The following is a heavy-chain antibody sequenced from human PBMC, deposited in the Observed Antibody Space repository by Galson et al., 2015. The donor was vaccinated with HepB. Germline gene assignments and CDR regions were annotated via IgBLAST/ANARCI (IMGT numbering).Heavy chain of an antibody. CDR3: ARDRSGGSSWSLVSYYFDY. CDR2: TCYRSKWYN. J-gene: IGHJ4*02. CDR1: GDSVSSNSAA. V-gene: IGHV6-1*01. D-gene: IGHD6-13*01. Sequence: CAISGDSVSSNSAAWNWIRQSPSRGLEWLGRTCYRSKWYNDYAVPVKSRITINPDTSKNQFSLQLNSVTPEDTAVYYCARDRSGGSSWSLVSYYFDYWGQGTLVTVSS.